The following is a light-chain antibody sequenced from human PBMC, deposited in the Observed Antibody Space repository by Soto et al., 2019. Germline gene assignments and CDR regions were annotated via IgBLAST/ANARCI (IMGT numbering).Light chain of an antibody. CDR1: QSVSSSY. CDR2: GAS. CDR3: QQYGRSPGYT. V-gene: IGKV3-20*01. J-gene: IGKJ2*01. Sequence: EIVLTQSPGTLSLSPGERATLSCRASQSVSSSYLAWYQQKPGQAPRLLIYGASSRATGIPDRFSGSGSGTDFTLTISRLEPEDFAVYYCQQYGRSPGYTFGQGTKLEIK.